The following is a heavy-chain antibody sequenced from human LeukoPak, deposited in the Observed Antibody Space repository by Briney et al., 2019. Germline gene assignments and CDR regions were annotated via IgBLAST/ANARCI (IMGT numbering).Heavy chain of an antibody. D-gene: IGHD3-3*01. Sequence: PGGSLRLSCAASGFTFSSYSMNWVRQAPGKGLEWVSSISSSSSYIYYADSVKGRFTISRDNAKNSLYLQMNSLRAEDTAVYYCARGGDFWSGSHTTEDYWGQGTLVTVSS. J-gene: IGHJ4*02. V-gene: IGHV3-21*01. CDR1: GFTFSSYS. CDR3: ARGGDFWSGSHTTEDY. CDR2: ISSSSSYI.